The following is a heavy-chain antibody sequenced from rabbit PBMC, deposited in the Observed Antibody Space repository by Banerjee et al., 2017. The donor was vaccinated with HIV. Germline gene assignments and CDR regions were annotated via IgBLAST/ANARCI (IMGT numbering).Heavy chain of an antibody. CDR3: ARDTYDEYGDYIGWYFNL. J-gene: IGHJ4*01. D-gene: IGHD2-1*01. CDR1: GLDFSSSYW. CDR2: IYTGSSGST. Sequence: QSLEESGGDLVKPGASLTLTCKASGLDFSSSYWICWVRQAPGKGLEWIACIYTGSSGSTVYANWAKGRFTVSKTSSTTVTLQMTSLTVADTATYFCARDTYDEYGDYIGWYFNLWGPGTLVTVS. V-gene: IGHV1S40*01.